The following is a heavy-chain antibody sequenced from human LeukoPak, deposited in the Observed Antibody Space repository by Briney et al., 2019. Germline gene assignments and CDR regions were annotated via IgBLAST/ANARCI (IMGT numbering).Heavy chain of an antibody. D-gene: IGHD1-26*01. CDR1: GFIFGDSA. V-gene: IGHV3-73*01. CDR2: IDRKVKGYAT. CDR3: TKDSGTYNWLDP. Sequence: TGGSLKLSCAGSGFIFGDSAIHWVRQDSGKGLEWVGLIDRKVKGYATAFAASVKGRFTISRDDSQNTAFLHMDTLKTEDTALYYCTKDSGTYNWLDPWGQGTLVTVSS. J-gene: IGHJ5*02.